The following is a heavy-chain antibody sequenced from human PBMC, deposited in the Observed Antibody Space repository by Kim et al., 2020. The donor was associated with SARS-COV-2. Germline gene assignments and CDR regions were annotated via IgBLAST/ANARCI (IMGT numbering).Heavy chain of an antibody. Sequence: SETLSLTCTVSGGSISSGGYYWSWIRQHPGKGLEWIGYIYYSGSTYYNPSLKSRVTISVDTSKNQFSLKLSSVTAADTAVYYCARMVVAAAGQDYYYYGMDVWGQGTTVTVSS. V-gene: IGHV4-31*03. D-gene: IGHD6-13*01. CDR3: ARMVVAAAGQDYYYYGMDV. CDR1: GGSISSGGYY. CDR2: IYYSGST. J-gene: IGHJ6*02.